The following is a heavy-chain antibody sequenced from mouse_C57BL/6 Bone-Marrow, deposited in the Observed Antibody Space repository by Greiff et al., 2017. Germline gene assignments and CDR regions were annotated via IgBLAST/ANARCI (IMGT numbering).Heavy chain of an antibody. D-gene: IGHD2-14*01. J-gene: IGHJ3*01. CDR3: VSPLIGTEREGWGTAY. CDR2: IRSKSNNYAT. CDR1: GFSFNTYA. Sequence: EVKLMESGGGLVQPKGSLKLSCAASGFSFNTYAMNWVRQAPGKGLEWVARIRSKSNNYATYYADSVKDRFTISRDDSESMLYLQMNNLKTEDTAMYYCVSPLIGTEREGWGTAYWGQGTLVTVSA. V-gene: IGHV10-1*01.